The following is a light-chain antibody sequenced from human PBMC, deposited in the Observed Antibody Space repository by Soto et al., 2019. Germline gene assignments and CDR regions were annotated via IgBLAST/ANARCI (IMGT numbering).Light chain of an antibody. CDR2: GAS. CDR3: QQSSSSPIT. Sequence: EIVLTQSPGTLSLSPGEGATLSCRASQSVRSGSLAWYQQKPGQAPRLLIFGASSRATDIPDRFSGSGSGTDFTLTITRVEAEDFAVYYCQQSSSSPITFGQGTRLEIK. V-gene: IGKV3-20*01. J-gene: IGKJ5*01. CDR1: QSVRSGS.